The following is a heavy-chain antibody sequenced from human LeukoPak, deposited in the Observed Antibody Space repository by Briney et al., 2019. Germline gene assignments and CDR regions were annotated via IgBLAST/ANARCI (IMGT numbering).Heavy chain of an antibody. J-gene: IGHJ4*02. Sequence: PLETLSLTCTVSSGSISSSRYYWGWIRQPPGKGLEWIGTIYYSGSTYYNPSLKSRVTISVDTSKNQFSLKLSSVTAADTAVYYCARWHPQGNYFDYWGQGTLVTVSS. CDR1: SGSISSSRYY. D-gene: IGHD6-13*01. V-gene: IGHV4-39*01. CDR2: IYYSGST. CDR3: ARWHPQGNYFDY.